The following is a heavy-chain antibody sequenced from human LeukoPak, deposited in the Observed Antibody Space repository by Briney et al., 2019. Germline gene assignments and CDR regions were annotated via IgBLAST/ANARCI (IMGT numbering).Heavy chain of an antibody. CDR2: ITYGSDTI. J-gene: IGHJ3*02. V-gene: IGHV3-48*04. Sequence: GGSLRLSCEASGFYFGGHAMHWLRQAPGKGLEWVAYITYGSDTIFYADSVKGRFTVSRDNAKNSLYLQMDSLRAEDTAVYYCARVQSSTDGAFDIWGQGTMVTVSS. D-gene: IGHD3-10*01. CDR3: ARVQSSTDGAFDI. CDR1: GFYFGGHA.